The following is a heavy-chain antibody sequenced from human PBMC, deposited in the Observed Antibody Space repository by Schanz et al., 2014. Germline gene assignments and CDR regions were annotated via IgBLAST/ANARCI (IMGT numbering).Heavy chain of an antibody. CDR2: IYYSGST. V-gene: IGHV4-59*01. Sequence: QVQLQESGPGLVKPSETLSLTCTVSGGSISNYYWSWIRQPPGRGLEWIGYIYYSGSTNYNPTLKRRVPISVDTSKNQFSLKLSSVTAADTAVYYCARAEINSGYARYYYGMDVWGQGTTVTVSS. J-gene: IGHJ6*02. CDR1: GGSISNYY. D-gene: IGHD5-12*01. CDR3: ARAEINSGYARYYYGMDV.